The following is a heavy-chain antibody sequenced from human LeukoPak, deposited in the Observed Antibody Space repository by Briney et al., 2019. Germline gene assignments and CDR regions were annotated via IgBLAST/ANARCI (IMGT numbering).Heavy chain of an antibody. CDR3: AKRYYGSGNYDPLLGD. CDR2: ISGSGTNT. Sequence: PGGSLRLSCAASGFTFSGYAMSWVRQAPGKVLERVSAISGSGTNTYYADSVKGRFTISRDNSKNTLYLQMNSLRAEDTAVYYCAKRYYGSGNYDPLLGDWGQGALVTVSS. CDR1: GFTFSGYA. D-gene: IGHD3-10*01. V-gene: IGHV3-23*01. J-gene: IGHJ4*02.